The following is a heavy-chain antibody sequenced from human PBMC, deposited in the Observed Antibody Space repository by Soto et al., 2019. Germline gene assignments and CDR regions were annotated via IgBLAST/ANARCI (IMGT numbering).Heavy chain of an antibody. J-gene: IGHJ6*02. D-gene: IGHD2-21*02. Sequence: GGSLRLSCAASGFTFSSYAMHWVRQAPGKGLEWVAVISYDGSNKYYADSVKGRFTISRDNAKNSLYLQMNSLRDEDTAVYYCASSGDPFYYYGMDVWGQGTTVTVSS. V-gene: IGHV3-30-3*01. CDR2: ISYDGSNK. CDR1: GFTFSSYA. CDR3: ASSGDPFYYYGMDV.